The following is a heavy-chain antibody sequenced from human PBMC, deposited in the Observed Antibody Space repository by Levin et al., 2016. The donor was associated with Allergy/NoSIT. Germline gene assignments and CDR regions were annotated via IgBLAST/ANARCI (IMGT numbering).Heavy chain of an antibody. Sequence: GGSLRLSCVASGFTFSNYGLHWVRHAPGKGLESVAVISYDGVRRYYADSVKGRLTISRDNSKHTVYLQIDSLRPDDTAVYYCAKDGETIAARPSHYYGMDVWGQGTTVTVSS. CDR3: AKDGETIAARPSHYYGMDV. CDR1: GFTFSNYG. CDR2: ISYDGVRR. D-gene: IGHD6-6*01. J-gene: IGHJ6*02. V-gene: IGHV3-30*18.